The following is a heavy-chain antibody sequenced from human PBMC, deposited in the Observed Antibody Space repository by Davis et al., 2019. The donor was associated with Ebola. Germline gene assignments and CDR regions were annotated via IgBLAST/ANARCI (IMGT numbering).Heavy chain of an antibody. CDR2: IYYSGST. CDR1: GGSLSSYY. Sequence: SKTLSLTCTVSGGSLSSYYWSWIRQPPGKGLEWIGYIYYSGSTNYNPSLKSRVTISVDTSKNQFSLKLSSVTAADTAVYYCARVDYDFWSGYYTGNWFDPWGQGTLVTVSS. CDR3: ARVDYDFWSGYYTGNWFDP. V-gene: IGHV4-59*01. D-gene: IGHD3-3*01. J-gene: IGHJ5*02.